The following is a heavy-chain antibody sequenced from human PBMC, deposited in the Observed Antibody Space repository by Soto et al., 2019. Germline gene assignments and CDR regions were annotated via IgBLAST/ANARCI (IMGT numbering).Heavy chain of an antibody. CDR3: AKEEYYYYGMDV. CDR2: ISGSGGST. Sequence: GGSLRLSCAASGFTFSDYYMSWIRQGPGKGLEWVSAISGSGGSTYYADSVKGRFTISRDDSKNTLYLQMNSLRAEDTAVYYCAKEEYYYYGMDVWGQGTTVTVSS. V-gene: IGHV3-23*01. J-gene: IGHJ6*02. CDR1: GFTFSDYY.